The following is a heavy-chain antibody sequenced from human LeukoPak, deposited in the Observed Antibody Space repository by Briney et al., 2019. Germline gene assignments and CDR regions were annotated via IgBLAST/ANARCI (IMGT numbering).Heavy chain of an antibody. CDR2: IIPIFGTA. CDR3: ARYSSSWLAPGDAFDI. V-gene: IGHV1-69*13. J-gene: IGHJ3*02. D-gene: IGHD6-13*01. CDR1: GGTFSSYA. Sequence: GASVKVSCKASGGTFSSYAISWVRQAPGQGLEWMGGIIPIFGTANYAQKFQGRVTITADESTSTAYMELSSLRSEDTAVYYCARYSSSWLAPGDAFDIWGQGTMVTVSS.